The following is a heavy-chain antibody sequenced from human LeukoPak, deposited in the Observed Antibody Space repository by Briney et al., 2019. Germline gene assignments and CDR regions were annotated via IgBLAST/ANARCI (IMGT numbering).Heavy chain of an antibody. CDR1: GGTFSSYA. Sequence: ASVKVSCKASGGTFSSYAISWVRQAPGQGLGWMGRIIPILGIANYARKFQGRVTITADKSTSTAYMELSSLRSEDTAVYYCARADVTGYCSSTSCRMDVWGQGTTVTVSS. D-gene: IGHD2-2*01. V-gene: IGHV1-69*04. CDR3: ARADVTGYCSSTSCRMDV. J-gene: IGHJ6*02. CDR2: IIPILGIA.